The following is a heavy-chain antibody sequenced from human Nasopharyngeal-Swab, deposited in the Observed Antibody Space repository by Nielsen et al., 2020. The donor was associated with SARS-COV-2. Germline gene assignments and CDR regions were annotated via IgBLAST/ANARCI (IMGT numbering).Heavy chain of an antibody. CDR2: MSGTGDNT. Sequence: ESLKISCAASGFTFSSYWMSWVRQAPGKGLEWVSGMSGTGDNTYYADSVKGRFTISRDSSKNTLYLQMNSLRAEDTAVYYCAKDSGAGFCDGGSCFPTNHWGQGTLVTVSS. J-gene: IGHJ5*02. V-gene: IGHV3-23*01. CDR3: AKDSGAGFCDGGSCFPTNH. CDR1: GFTFSSYW. D-gene: IGHD2-15*01.